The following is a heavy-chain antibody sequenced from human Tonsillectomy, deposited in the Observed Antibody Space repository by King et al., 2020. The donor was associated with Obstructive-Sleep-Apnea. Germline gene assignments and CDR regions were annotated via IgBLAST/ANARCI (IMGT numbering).Heavy chain of an antibody. CDR3: ARRCRTPYFGY. D-gene: IGHD2-8*01. Sequence: VQLVESGGGLVQPGGSLRLSCAASGFTFGTYWMSWVRQAPGKGLEWVANINEDGSDKYYVDSVKGRFTISRDNTKNSLYLQMSNLRAEDTAVYYCARRCRTPYFGYRGQGTLVTVSS. CDR1: GFTFGTYW. CDR2: INEDGSDK. V-gene: IGHV3-7*01. J-gene: IGHJ4*02.